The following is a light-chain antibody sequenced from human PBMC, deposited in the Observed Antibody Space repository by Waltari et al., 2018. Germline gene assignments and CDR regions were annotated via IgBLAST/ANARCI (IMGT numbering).Light chain of an antibody. J-gene: IGKJ4*02. CDR1: QTIYNF. CDR3: QQSYTTPLT. Sequence: DIQMTQSPSSLSASVGDTVTITCRAGQTIYNFLNWYQQKPGKAPRLLIYAASSLQSGGPSRFSGSRSGTDFSRTIRSLQREDFATYYCQQSYTTPLTFGGGTKVEIK. V-gene: IGKV1-39*01. CDR2: AAS.